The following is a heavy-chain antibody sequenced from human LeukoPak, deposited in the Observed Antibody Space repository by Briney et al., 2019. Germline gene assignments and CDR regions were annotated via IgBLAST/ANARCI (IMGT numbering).Heavy chain of an antibody. Sequence: ASVKVSCKASGYTFTSYGISWVQQAPGQGLEWMGWISAYNGNTNYAQKLQGRVTMTTDTSTSTAYMELRSLRSDDTAVYYCARVMTQGYSYGKAFFDIWGQGTMVTVSS. CDR3: ARVMTQGYSYGKAFFDI. V-gene: IGHV1-18*01. D-gene: IGHD5-18*01. J-gene: IGHJ3*02. CDR2: ISAYNGNT. CDR1: GYTFTSYG.